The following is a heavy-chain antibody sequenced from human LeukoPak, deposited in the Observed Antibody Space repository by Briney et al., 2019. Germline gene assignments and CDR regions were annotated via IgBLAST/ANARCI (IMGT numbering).Heavy chain of an antibody. V-gene: IGHV3-74*01. CDR2: INSDGSGT. CDR1: GFTFSSYW. CDR3: ARDMNPYYDFSNWFDP. Sequence: GGSLRLSCAASGFTFSSYWMHWVRHAPGKGLVWVSRINSDGSGTSYVDSVKGRFTISRDNAKNTLYLQMNSLRAEDTAVYYCARDMNPYYDFSNWFDPWGQGTLVTVSS. D-gene: IGHD3-3*01. J-gene: IGHJ5*02.